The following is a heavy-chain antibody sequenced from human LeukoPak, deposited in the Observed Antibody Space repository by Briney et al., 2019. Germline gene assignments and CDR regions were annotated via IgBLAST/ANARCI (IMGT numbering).Heavy chain of an antibody. D-gene: IGHD7-27*01. V-gene: IGHV3-74*01. CDR2: IDPHGTIT. CDR3: ARDFDWGSGL. J-gene: IGHJ4*02. Sequence: PGGSLRLSCAASGFTFSTYWMHWVRQAPGKGLVWVSRIDPHGTITFYADSVKGRFTISRDNAKNTMYLQMNSLRAEDTAVYYCARDFDWGSGLWGQGTLVTVSS. CDR1: GFTFSTYW.